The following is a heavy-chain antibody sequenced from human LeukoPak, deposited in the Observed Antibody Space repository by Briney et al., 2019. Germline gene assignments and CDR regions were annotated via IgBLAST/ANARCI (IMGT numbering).Heavy chain of an antibody. J-gene: IGHJ4*02. V-gene: IGHV5-51*01. D-gene: IGHD4-17*01. CDR3: ARIYGDYWNFDY. CDR2: IHPGDSDT. CDR1: GYTFTSYW. Sequence: GESLTIACRGSGYTFTSYWIGWVRQIPGKGLEWMGIIHPGDSDTRYSPSFQGQVTISVDRSITTAYLQWSSLKASDTAMYYCARIYGDYWNFDYWGQGILVTVSS.